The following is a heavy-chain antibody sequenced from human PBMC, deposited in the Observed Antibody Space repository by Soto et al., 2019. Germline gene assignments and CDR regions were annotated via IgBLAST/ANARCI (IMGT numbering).Heavy chain of an antibody. J-gene: IGHJ3*02. CDR3: ASPWGSFLTGRADALYI. Sequence: QVQLQESGPGLVKPSVTLSLTCAVSGGSISSSTCGSGVRQPPGKCLEWIGEIYQNGGTNYSPSLRSRVTLSVDKSKNQFSLRPNSVTAADTAVYYCASPWGSFLTGRADALYIWGQGTMVTVSS. CDR1: GGSISSSTC. D-gene: IGHD3-9*01. V-gene: IGHV4-4*02. CDR2: IYQNGGT.